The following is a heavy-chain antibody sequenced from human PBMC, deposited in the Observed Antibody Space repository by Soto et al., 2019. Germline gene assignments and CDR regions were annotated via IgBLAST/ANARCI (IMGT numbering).Heavy chain of an antibody. Sequence: SETLSLTCAISGDSVSSNSAAWNWIRQSPSRGLEWLGRTYYRSKWYNDYAVSVKSRITINPDTSKNQFSLQLNSVTPEDTAVYYCASEVAYYDFWSGYYRYYGMDVWGQGTTVTVSS. V-gene: IGHV6-1*01. CDR1: GDSVSSNSAA. J-gene: IGHJ6*02. D-gene: IGHD3-3*01. CDR3: ASEVAYYDFWSGYYRYYGMDV. CDR2: TYYRSKWYN.